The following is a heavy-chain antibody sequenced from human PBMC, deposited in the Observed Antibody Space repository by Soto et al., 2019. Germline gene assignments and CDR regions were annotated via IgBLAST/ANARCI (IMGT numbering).Heavy chain of an antibody. CDR2: IYYSGSI. Sequence: SETLSLTCSVSGGSISSSSYYWGWIRQPPGKGLEWIGSIYYSGSIYYNPSLKSRVTISVDTSKSQFSLKLSSVTAAETAVYYCARQSSGWYNWFDPWGQGTLVT. CDR3: ARQSSGWYNWFDP. CDR1: GGSISSSSYY. D-gene: IGHD6-19*01. V-gene: IGHV4-39*01. J-gene: IGHJ5*02.